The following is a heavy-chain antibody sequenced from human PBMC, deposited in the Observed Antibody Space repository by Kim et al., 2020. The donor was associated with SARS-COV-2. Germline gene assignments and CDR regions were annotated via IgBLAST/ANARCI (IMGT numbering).Heavy chain of an antibody. J-gene: IGHJ4*02. V-gene: IGHV3-15*01. CDR3: TTALNIVATNPKDVDY. CDR2: IKSKTDGGTT. D-gene: IGHD5-12*01. CDR1: GFTFSNAW. Sequence: GGSLRLSCAASGFTFSNAWMSWVRQAPGKGLEWVGRIKSKTDGGTTDYAAPVKGRFTISRDDSKNTLYLQMNSLKTEDTAVYYCTTALNIVATNPKDVDYWGQGTLVTVSS.